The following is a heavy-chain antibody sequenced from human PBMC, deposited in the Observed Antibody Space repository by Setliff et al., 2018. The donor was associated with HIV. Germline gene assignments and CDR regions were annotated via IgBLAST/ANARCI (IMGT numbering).Heavy chain of an antibody. J-gene: IGHJ3*02. CDR3: ARGRGPMGGDAFDI. V-gene: IGHV4-34*01. CDR1: GGSLNTNH. Sequence: SETLSLTCAVYGGSLNTNHWSWIRQSPGKGLEWIGEINDSGSINYNPSLKSRSTISADASKNQFSLKLTSMIAADTAMFYCARGRGPMGGDAFDIWGQGTMVTVSS. CDR2: INDSGSI. D-gene: IGHD3-10*01.